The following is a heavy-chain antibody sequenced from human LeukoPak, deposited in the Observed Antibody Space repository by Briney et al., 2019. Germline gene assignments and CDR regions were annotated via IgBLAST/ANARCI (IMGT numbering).Heavy chain of an antibody. CDR2: ISSSGSTI. V-gene: IGHV3-48*03. J-gene: IGHJ6*02. D-gene: IGHD2-15*01. CDR1: GFTFSSYE. Sequence: GGSLRLSCAASGFTFSSYEMNWVRQAPGKGLEWVSYISSSGSTIYYADSVKGRFTISRDNAKNSLHLQMNSLRAEDTAVYYCARDSLVVVVAGPLDYYYYGMDVWGQGTTVTVSS. CDR3: ARDSLVVVVAGPLDYYYYGMDV.